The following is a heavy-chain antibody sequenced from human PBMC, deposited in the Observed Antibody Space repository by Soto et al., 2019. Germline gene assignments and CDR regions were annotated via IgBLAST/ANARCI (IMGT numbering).Heavy chain of an antibody. Sequence: QLQLQESGPGLVKPSETLSLSCTVSGDSISSIYYWGWIRQPPGKGLEWIGSLYYSGTTYYNPSLKSRVTISVDTSKNQFSLILTSVTAADTAVYYCARPSAITFHYDRRDWYFDLWGRGTLVTVSS. D-gene: IGHD3-22*01. CDR3: ARPSAITFHYDRRDWYFDL. CDR2: LYYSGTT. CDR1: GDSISSIYY. V-gene: IGHV4-39*01. J-gene: IGHJ2*01.